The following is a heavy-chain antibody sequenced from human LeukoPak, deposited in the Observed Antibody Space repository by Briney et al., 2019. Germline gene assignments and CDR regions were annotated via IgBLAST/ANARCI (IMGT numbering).Heavy chain of an antibody. CDR3: ARDCPVGANEVSDWFDP. CDR2: IYCSGST. Sequence: PSETLSLTCTVSGGSISSSSYYWGWIRQPPGKGLEWIGSIYCSGSTYYNPSLKSRVTISVDTSKNQFSLKLSSVTAADTAVYYCARDCPVGANEVSDWFDPWGQGTLVTVSS. V-gene: IGHV4-39*07. CDR1: GGSISSSSYY. J-gene: IGHJ5*02. D-gene: IGHD1-26*01.